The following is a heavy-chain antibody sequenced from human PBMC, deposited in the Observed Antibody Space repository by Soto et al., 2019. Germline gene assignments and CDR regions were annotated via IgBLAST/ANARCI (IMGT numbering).Heavy chain of an antibody. J-gene: IGHJ3*01. V-gene: IGHV1-69*06. Sequence: QVQLVQSGAEVKKPGSSVKVSCKASGGTFSSYAINWVRQAPGQGLEWMGGIITIFGTTNYAKKIQGRVTITADKSTTTAYMQLSSLSSEDTAVYFWVSAGIAASRGGFGVWGPGTMVIVSS. CDR3: VSAGIAASRGGFGV. CDR1: GGTFSSYA. D-gene: IGHD6-13*01. CDR2: IITIFGTT.